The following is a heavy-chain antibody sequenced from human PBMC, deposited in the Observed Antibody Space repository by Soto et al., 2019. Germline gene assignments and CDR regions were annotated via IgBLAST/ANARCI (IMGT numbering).Heavy chain of an antibody. Sequence: EVPLVESGGGVVRPGGSLRLSCAASGFTFDDYGMSWVRQAPGKGLERVSGINWNGGSTGYADSVKGRFTISRDNAKNSLYLQMNSLRAEDTALYYCARLYSSGWYGPGRYWGQGTLVTVSS. CDR2: INWNGGST. D-gene: IGHD6-19*01. CDR3: ARLYSSGWYGPGRY. J-gene: IGHJ4*02. V-gene: IGHV3-20*04. CDR1: GFTFDDYG.